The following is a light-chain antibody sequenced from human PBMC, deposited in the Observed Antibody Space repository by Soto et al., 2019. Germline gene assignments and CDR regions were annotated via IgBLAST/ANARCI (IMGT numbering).Light chain of an antibody. CDR3: QQYNKWPPQYT. CDR2: GAS. CDR1: QSISSD. Sequence: EIVMTQSPATLSVSPGERATLSCRASQSISSDLAWYQQKPGQAPRLLIYGASTRATDIPARISGSGSGTDFALTISSLQSEDFAVYYCQQYNKWPPQYTFGQGTKLEIK. V-gene: IGKV3-15*01. J-gene: IGKJ2*01.